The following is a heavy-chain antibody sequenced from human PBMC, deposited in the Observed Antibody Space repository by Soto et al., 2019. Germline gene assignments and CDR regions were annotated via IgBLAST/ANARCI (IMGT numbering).Heavy chain of an antibody. CDR3: ARLSTIFGVDSIWGPSYYFDY. V-gene: IGHV4-39*01. J-gene: IGHJ4*02. CDR2: IYHSGRT. CDR1: GGSISGSTYF. D-gene: IGHD3-3*01. Sequence: QLQLQESGPRLVKPSETLSLTCTVSGGSISGSTYFWGWIRQPPGKGLEWIGSIYHSGRTYYNPSLKSRVPISVDTSKNQISLKLSSVTAADTAVYYCARLSTIFGVDSIWGPSYYFDYWGQGTLVTVSS.